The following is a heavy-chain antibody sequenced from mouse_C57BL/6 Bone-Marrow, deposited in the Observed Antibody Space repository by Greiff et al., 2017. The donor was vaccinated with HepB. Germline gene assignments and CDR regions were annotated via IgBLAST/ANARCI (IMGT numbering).Heavy chain of an antibody. CDR2: ISNGGGST. J-gene: IGHJ1*03. CDR1: GFTFSDYY. Sequence: DVKLVESGGGLVQPGGSLKLSCAASGFTFSDYYMYWVRQTPEKRLEWVAYISNGGGSTYYPDTVKGRFTISRDNAKNTLYLQMSRLKSEDTAMYYCARHKNFDVWGTGTTVTVSS. V-gene: IGHV5-12*01. CDR3: ARHKNFDV.